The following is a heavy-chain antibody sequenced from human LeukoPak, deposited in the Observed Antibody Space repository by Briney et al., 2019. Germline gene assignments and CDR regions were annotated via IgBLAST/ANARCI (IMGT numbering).Heavy chain of an antibody. V-gene: IGHV3-21*01. CDR3: ASLQLRFGEVDY. J-gene: IGHJ4*02. CDR2: ISSSSSYI. D-gene: IGHD3-10*01. CDR1: GFTFSSYS. Sequence: GGSLRLSCAASGFTFSSYSMNWVRQAPGKGLEWVSSISSSSSYIYYADSVKGRFTISRDNAKNSLYLQMNSLRAEDMAVYYCASLQLRFGEVDYWGQGTLVTVSS.